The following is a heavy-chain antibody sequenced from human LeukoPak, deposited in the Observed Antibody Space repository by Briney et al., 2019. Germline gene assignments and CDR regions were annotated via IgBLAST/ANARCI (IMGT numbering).Heavy chain of an antibody. CDR1: GFTFSTYT. Sequence: GGSLGLSCAASGFTFSTYTMNWVSQAPGKGLEWVSTITSSSSYIYYGDSAKGRFTISRDNAKNSLYLQMNSLRAEDTAVYYCARAPYDSTGYETPLAFDIWGQGTMVTVST. D-gene: IGHD3-22*01. J-gene: IGHJ3*02. V-gene: IGHV3-21*01. CDR2: ITSSSSYI. CDR3: ARAPYDSTGYETPLAFDI.